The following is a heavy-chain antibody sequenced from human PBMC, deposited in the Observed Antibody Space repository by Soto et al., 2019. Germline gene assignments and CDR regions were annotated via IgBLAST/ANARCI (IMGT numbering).Heavy chain of an antibody. CDR2: ISYDGSNK. Sequence: QVLLVESGGGVVQPGSSLRLSCAASGFIFSSYAMHRVRPAPGKGLVWVAVISYDGSNKYYADSVKGRFTISRENSKNTMYPQMISLRAEDTALYYCARSKAISGDYSNYHYYYGSDVWGQGTTVTFS. V-gene: IGHV3-30-3*01. J-gene: IGHJ6*02. CDR1: GFIFSSYA. D-gene: IGHD4-4*01. CDR3: ARSKAISGDYSNYHYYYGSDV.